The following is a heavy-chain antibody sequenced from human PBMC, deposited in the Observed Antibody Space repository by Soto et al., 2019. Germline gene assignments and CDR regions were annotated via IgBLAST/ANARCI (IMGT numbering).Heavy chain of an antibody. J-gene: IGHJ3*02. CDR2: ISSSGSAI. CDR3: ARGGSGSGAFDI. Sequence: PGWSVRHSVTDADCAFSDACLNWIRQAPGKGLVWVSYISSSGSAIYYADSVKGRFTISRDNAKNSLYMQMNSLRAEDTAVYYCARGGSGSGAFDIWGQGTMVTVSS. CDR1: DCAFSDAC. D-gene: IGHD3-3*01. V-gene: IGHV3-11*01.